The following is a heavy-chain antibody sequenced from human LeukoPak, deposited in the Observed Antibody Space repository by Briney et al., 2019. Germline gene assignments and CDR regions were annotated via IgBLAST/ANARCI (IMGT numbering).Heavy chain of an antibody. CDR1: GFTVSSNY. CDR3: VGATGFVY. J-gene: IGHJ4*02. Sequence: PGGSLRLSCAVSGFTVSSNYMRWVRQAPGKGLEWVSVIHSGGSTYYADSVKGRFTFSRDNSKNTVDLQMNSLRAEDTAVYYCVGATGFVYWGQGTLVTVSS. V-gene: IGHV3-66*01. CDR2: IHSGGST. D-gene: IGHD4-17*01.